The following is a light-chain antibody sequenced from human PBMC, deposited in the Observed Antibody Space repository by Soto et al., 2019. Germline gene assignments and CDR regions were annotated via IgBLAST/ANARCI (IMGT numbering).Light chain of an antibody. CDR3: QQHNNWPS. CDR2: DIS. Sequence: VLLTHSPATLSFSPVEIATLSFRASQAVSRNLAWYQQRPGQAPRLLIYDISNRAAGVPARFSGSGSETEFTLTIRSLQPEDFAVYFCQQHNNWPSFGQGTRLEIK. CDR1: QAVSRN. V-gene: IGKV3-15*01. J-gene: IGKJ5*01.